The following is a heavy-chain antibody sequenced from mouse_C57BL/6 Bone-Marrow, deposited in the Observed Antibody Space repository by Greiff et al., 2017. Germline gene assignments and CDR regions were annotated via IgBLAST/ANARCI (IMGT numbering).Heavy chain of an antibody. CDR1: GFSLTSYG. D-gene: IGHD2-5*01. CDR3: ARNPAYYSNYGYAMDY. CDR2: IWSGGST. Sequence: QVQLQQSGPGLVQPSQSLSITCTVSGFSLTSYGVHWVRQSPGKGLEWLGVIWSGGSTDYNAAFISRLSISKDNSKSQVFLKMNSLQADDTAIYYCARNPAYYSNYGYAMDYWGQGTSVTVSS. J-gene: IGHJ4*01. V-gene: IGHV2-2*01.